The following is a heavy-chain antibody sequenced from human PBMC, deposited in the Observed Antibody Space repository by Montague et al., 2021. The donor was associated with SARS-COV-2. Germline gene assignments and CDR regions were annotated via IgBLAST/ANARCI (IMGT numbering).Heavy chain of an antibody. CDR1: GGPISGSSDY. CDR3: ARREYSYGWGD. V-gene: IGHV4-39*01. Sequence: SETLSLTCTVTGGPISGSSDYWGWIRQSPGKGLEWIASVDYSGNTYYSPSLKSRLTISVDTYKNQFSLKLNSVTAAGTALYYCARREYSYGWGDWGQGTLVTVSS. D-gene: IGHD5-18*01. J-gene: IGHJ4*02. CDR2: VDYSGNT.